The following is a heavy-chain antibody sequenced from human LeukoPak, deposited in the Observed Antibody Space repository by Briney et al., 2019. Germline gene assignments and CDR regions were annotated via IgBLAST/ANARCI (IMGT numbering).Heavy chain of an antibody. V-gene: IGHV3-20*04. CDR3: ARIVRGVIITGCMDV. D-gene: IGHD3-10*02. CDR1: GFTFDVYG. CDR2: INWSGGST. Sequence: GGSLRLSCAASGFTFDVYGMSWVRQAPGKGLEWVSGINWSGGSTAYADSVKGRFTISRDNAKNSLYLQMNSLRAEDTALYYCARIVRGVIITGCMDVWGKGTMVTVSS. J-gene: IGHJ6*04.